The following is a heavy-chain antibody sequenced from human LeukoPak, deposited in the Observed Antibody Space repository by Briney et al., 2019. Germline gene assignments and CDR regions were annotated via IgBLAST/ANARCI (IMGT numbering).Heavy chain of an antibody. Sequence: GGSLRLSCAASGFTFSSYAMSWVRQAPGKGLEWVSAISGSGGSTYYADSVKGRFTISRDNSKNTPYLQMNSLRAEDTAVYYCAKLGFIVVVPAAKTNWFDPWGQGTLVTVSS. CDR2: ISGSGGST. CDR1: GFTFSSYA. CDR3: AKLGFIVVVPAAKTNWFDP. V-gene: IGHV3-23*01. J-gene: IGHJ5*02. D-gene: IGHD2-2*01.